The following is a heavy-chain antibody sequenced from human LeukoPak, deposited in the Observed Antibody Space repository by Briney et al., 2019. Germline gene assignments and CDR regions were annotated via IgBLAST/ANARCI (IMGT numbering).Heavy chain of an antibody. J-gene: IGHJ5*02. CDR3: ARGARIMITFGAMGDWFDP. CDR1: GFTFSSYA. V-gene: IGHV3-30-3*01. CDR2: ISYDGSNK. D-gene: IGHD3-16*01. Sequence: PGGSLRLSCAASGFTFSSYAMHWVRQAPGKGLEWVAVISYDGSNKYYADSVKGRFTISRDNSKNTLYLQMNSLRAEDTAVYYCARGARIMITFGAMGDWFDPWGQGTLVTVSS.